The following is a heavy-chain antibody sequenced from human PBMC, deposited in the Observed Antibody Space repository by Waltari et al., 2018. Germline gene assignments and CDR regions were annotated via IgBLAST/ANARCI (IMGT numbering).Heavy chain of an antibody. V-gene: IGHV1-18*01. Sequence: QVQLVQSGAEVKKPGASVKVSCKTFGYTFINYGISWVRQAPGQGLEWMGWIRTDNGNTNYAERFLGRGTRTTDTLATTAYMEVRSLRFDDTAVYYCVRGPYYFDRTGNSGRVYYFDYWGQGTLVTVSS. CDR1: GYTFINYG. CDR2: IRTDNGNT. CDR3: VRGPYYFDRTGNSGRVYYFDY. D-gene: IGHD3-22*01. J-gene: IGHJ4*02.